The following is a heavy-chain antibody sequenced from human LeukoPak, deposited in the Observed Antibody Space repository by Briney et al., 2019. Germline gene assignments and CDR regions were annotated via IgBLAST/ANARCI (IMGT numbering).Heavy chain of an antibody. D-gene: IGHD3-22*01. CDR1: GFTFSSYS. CDR2: ISSSSSYI. CDR3: ARDNSYITMIVEKFDY. J-gene: IGHJ4*02. Sequence: GGSLRLSCAASGFTFSSYSMNWVRQAPGKGLEWVSSISSSSSYIYYADSVKGRFTISRDNAKNSLYLQMNSLRAEDTAVYYCARDNSYITMIVEKFDYWGQGTLVTVSS. V-gene: IGHV3-21*01.